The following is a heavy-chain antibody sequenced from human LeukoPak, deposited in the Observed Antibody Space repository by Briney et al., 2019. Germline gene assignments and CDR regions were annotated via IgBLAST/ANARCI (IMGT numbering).Heavy chain of an antibody. Sequence: GASVKVSCKASGYTFTNYDINWVRQATGKGLEWVGWMSAYNGNTNYAQKLQGRVTMTTDTSTSTAYMELRSLRSDDTAVYYCARDLVHHRLLATVYNWFDPWGQGTLVTVSS. CDR1: GYTFTNYD. D-gene: IGHD3-3*02. V-gene: IGHV1-18*01. J-gene: IGHJ5*02. CDR3: ARDLVHHRLLATVYNWFDP. CDR2: MSAYNGNT.